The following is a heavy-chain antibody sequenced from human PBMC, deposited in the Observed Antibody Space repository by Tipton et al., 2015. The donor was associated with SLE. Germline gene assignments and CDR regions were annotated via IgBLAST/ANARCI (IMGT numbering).Heavy chain of an antibody. V-gene: IGHV4-30-2*04. CDR3: ARDVEDLCLLDY. Sequence: CSWCNPSLRSRVTISVDTSKNQFSLKLSSVTAADTALYYCARDVEDLCLLDYWGQGTLVTVSS. CDR2: CS. D-gene: IGHD2-15*01. J-gene: IGHJ4*02.